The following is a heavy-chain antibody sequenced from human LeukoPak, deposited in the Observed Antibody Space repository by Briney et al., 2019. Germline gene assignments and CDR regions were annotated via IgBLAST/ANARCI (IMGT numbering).Heavy chain of an antibody. CDR2: ISGSGGST. CDR3: AKEKYYYDSSGYPD. D-gene: IGHD3-22*01. CDR1: GPTFSIHS. V-gene: IGHV3-23*01. Sequence: GRSLRPSWAAAGPTFSIHSTSCARQDPRKGLESLSAISGSGGSTYYADSVKGRFTISRDNSKNTLYLQMNSLRAEDTAVYYCAKEKYYYDSSGYPDWGQGTLVTVSS. J-gene: IGHJ4*02.